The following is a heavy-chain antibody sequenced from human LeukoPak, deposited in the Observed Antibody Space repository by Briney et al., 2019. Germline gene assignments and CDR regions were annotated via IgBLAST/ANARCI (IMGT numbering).Heavy chain of an antibody. Sequence: GGSLRLSCAASGFTFSSYAMHWVRQAPGKGLEWVAVISYDGSNKDYADSVKGRFTIARDNSKNTLYLQMNSLRAEDTAVYYCARDKAMIALFDYWGQGTLVTVSS. CDR1: GFTFSSYA. V-gene: IGHV3-30-3*01. CDR2: ISYDGSNK. CDR3: ARDKAMIALFDY. J-gene: IGHJ4*02. D-gene: IGHD3-22*01.